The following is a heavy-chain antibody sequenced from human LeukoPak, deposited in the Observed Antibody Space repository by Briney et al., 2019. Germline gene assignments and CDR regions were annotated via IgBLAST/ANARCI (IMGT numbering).Heavy chain of an antibody. V-gene: IGHV3-30*04. CDR1: AFTFSSHA. D-gene: IGHD3-10*01. Sequence: GGSLRLSCAASAFTFSSHAMHWVRQAPGKGLEWVAVISYGGSDKYYADSVKGRFTISRDNSKKTLYMQMNSLRAEDTAVYYCARAGSMVRGLGIFGFDYWGQGTLVTVSS. CDR3: ARAGSMVRGLGIFGFDY. J-gene: IGHJ4*02. CDR2: ISYGGSDK.